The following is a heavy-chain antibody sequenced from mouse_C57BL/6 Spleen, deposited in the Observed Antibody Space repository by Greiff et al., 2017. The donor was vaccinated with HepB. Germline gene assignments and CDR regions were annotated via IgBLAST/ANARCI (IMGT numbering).Heavy chain of an antibody. J-gene: IGHJ2*01. V-gene: IGHV1-82*01. D-gene: IGHD6-1*01. Sequence: QVQLQQSGPELVKPGASVKISCKASGYAFSSSWMNWVKQRPGKGLEWIGRIYPGDGDTNYNGKFKGKATLTADKSSSTAYMQLSSLTSEDSAVYFCARGPTTLALDYWGQGTTLTVSS. CDR3: ARGPTTLALDY. CDR1: GYAFSSSW. CDR2: IYPGDGDT.